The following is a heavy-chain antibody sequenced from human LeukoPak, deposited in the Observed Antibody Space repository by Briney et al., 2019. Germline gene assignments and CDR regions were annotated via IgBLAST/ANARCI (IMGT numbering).Heavy chain of an antibody. CDR1: GGSFSGYY. D-gene: IGHD4-17*01. J-gene: IGHJ4*02. Sequence: PSETLSLTCAVYGGSFSGYYWSWIRQPPGKGLEWIGESNHSGSTNYNPSLKSRVTISVDTSKNQFSLKLSSVTAADTAVYYCARVHGDGDYAAFFDYWGQGTLVTVSS. CDR3: ARVHGDGDYAAFFDY. CDR2: SNHSGST. V-gene: IGHV4-34*01.